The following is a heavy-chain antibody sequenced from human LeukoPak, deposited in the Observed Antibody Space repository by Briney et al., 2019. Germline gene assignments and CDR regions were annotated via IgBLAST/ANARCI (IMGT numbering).Heavy chain of an antibody. CDR1: GFTFSSYS. Sequence: KPGGSLRLSRAASGFTFSSYSMNWVRQAPGKGLEWVSSISSSSSYIYYADSVKGRFTISRDNAKNSLYLQMNSLRAEDTAVYYCARRVGATNRFDPWGQGTVVTVSS. J-gene: IGHJ5*02. D-gene: IGHD1-26*01. CDR2: ISSSSSYI. V-gene: IGHV3-21*01. CDR3: ARRVGATNRFDP.